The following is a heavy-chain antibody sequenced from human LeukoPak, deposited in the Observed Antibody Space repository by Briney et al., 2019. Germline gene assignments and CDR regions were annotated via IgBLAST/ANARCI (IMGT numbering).Heavy chain of an antibody. CDR3: ARDLASGGPI. Sequence: GGSLRLSCAASGFTFSSYAMNWVRQAPGRGLEWVAVISYDGSNKYYADSVKGRFTISRDNSKNTLYLQMNSLRAEDTAVYYCARDLASGGPIWGQGTMVTVSS. D-gene: IGHD4-23*01. J-gene: IGHJ3*02. V-gene: IGHV3-30-3*01. CDR2: ISYDGSNK. CDR1: GFTFSSYA.